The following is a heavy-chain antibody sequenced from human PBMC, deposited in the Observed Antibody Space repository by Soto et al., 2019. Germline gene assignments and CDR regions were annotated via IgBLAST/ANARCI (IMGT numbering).Heavy chain of an antibody. D-gene: IGHD2-21*01. V-gene: IGHV3-66*01. CDR1: GFTVSSKY. J-gene: IGHJ6*03. CDR3: ARVRVVMTTYSYYMDG. Sequence: PGGSLRLSCAASGFTVSSKYMTWVRQAPGKGLEWVSLIQSGGTTYYADSVKGRFTISRDTSENTLHLQMNSLRAEDTAVYYCARVRVVMTTYSYYMDGWGKGTTLTVYS. CDR2: IQSGGTT.